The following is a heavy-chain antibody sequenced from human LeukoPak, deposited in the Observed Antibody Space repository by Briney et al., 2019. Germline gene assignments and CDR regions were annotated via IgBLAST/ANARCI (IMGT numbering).Heavy chain of an antibody. CDR1: GFTFSSYA. D-gene: IGHD4-17*01. V-gene: IGHV3-23*01. CDR2: ISGSGGST. CDR3: AKLHSTVTTDYFDY. Sequence: GGSLRLSCAASGFTFSSYAMSWVRQAPGKGLEWVSRISGSGGSTYYADSVRGRFAISRDNSKNTLYLQMNSLRAEDTAVYYCAKLHSTVTTDYFDYWGQGTLVTVSS. J-gene: IGHJ4*02.